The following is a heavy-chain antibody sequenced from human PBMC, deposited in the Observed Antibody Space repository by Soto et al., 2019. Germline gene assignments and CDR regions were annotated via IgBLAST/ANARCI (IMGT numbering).Heavy chain of an antibody. CDR3: ARGIKKPNYDILTGYPAYYYYGMDV. V-gene: IGHV1-46*01. D-gene: IGHD3-9*01. Sequence: GASVKVSCKASVYTFTTNYIHWVRQAPGQGLEWMAIINPGIGSTSYAQKFQGRVTITADESTSTAYMELSSLRSEDTAVYYCARGIKKPNYDILTGYPAYYYYGMDVWGQGTTVTVSS. CDR2: INPGIGST. J-gene: IGHJ6*02. CDR1: VYTFTTNY.